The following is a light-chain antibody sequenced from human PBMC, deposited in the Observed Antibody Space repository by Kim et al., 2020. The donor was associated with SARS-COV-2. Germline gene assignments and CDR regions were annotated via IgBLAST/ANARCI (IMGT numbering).Light chain of an antibody. J-gene: IGKJ2*01. V-gene: IGKV1-5*03. Sequence: SASVGDRVTITCRASQSISSWLAWYQPKPGKAPKFLIYKASRLQSGVPSRFSGSGSGTEFTLTISSLQPDDFATYYCQQYNSSPYTFGQGTKLEI. CDR2: KAS. CDR1: QSISSW. CDR3: QQYNSSPYT.